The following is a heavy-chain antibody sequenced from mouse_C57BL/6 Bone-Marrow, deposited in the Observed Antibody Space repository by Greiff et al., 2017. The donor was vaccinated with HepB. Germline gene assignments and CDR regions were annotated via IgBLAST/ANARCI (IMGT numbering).Heavy chain of an antibody. CDR1: GFSLTSYG. D-gene: IGHD1-1*01. V-gene: IGHV2-2*01. CDR3: ARTFITTVVARDY. CDR2: IWSGGST. Sequence: VQRVESGPGLVQPSQSLSITCTVSGFSLTSYGVHWVRQSPGKGLEWLGVIWSGGSTDYNAAFISRLSISKDNSKSQVFFKMNSLQADDTAIYYCARTFITTVVARDYWGQGTTLTVSS. J-gene: IGHJ2*01.